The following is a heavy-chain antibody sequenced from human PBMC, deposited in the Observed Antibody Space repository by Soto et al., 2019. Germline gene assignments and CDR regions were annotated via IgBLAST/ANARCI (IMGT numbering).Heavy chain of an antibody. CDR2: IYYSGST. Sequence: LSLTCTVSGGSISSYYWSWIRQPPGKGLEWIGYIYYSGSTNYNPSLKSRVTISVDTSKNQFSLKLSSVTAADTAVYYCARRKELWSGYYYYCMDVWDKGTTVTGSS. V-gene: IGHV4-59*08. CDR3: ARRKELWSGYYYYCMDV. D-gene: IGHD3-3*01. J-gene: IGHJ6*03. CDR1: GGSISSYY.